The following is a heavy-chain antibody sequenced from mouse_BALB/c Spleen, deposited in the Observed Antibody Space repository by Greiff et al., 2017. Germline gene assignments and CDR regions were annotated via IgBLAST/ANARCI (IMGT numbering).Heavy chain of an antibody. CDR2: IDPETGGT. CDR1: GYTFTDYE. V-gene: IGHV1-15*01. D-gene: IGHD1-2*01. J-gene: IGHJ3*01. Sequence: VQLHQSGAELVRPGASVTLSCKASGYTFTDYEMHWVKQTPVHGLEWIGAIDPETGGTAYNQKFKGKATLTADKSSSTAYMELRSLTSEDSAVYYCTRDFITTATWFAYWGQGTLVTVSA. CDR3: TRDFITTATWFAY.